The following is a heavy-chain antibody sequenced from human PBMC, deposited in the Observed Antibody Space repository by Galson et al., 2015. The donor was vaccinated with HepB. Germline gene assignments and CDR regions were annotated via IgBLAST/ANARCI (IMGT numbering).Heavy chain of an antibody. J-gene: IGHJ4*01. V-gene: IGHV1-2*02. D-gene: IGHD5-12*01. CDR2: INPYNGGT. Sequence: SVKVSCKASGYIFTGNYIHWVRQAPGQRLEWMGWINPYNGGTNYAQKFQGRVTATRDTSIGTAYMELNRLTSDDTATYYCARRGYSGYDLYYFDYWGQGSLVTVSS. CDR3: ARRGYSGYDLYYFDY. CDR1: GYIFTGNY.